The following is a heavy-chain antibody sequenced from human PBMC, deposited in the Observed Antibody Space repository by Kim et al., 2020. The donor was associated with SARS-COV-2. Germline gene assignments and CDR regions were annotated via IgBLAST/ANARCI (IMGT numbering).Heavy chain of an antibody. CDR1: GFTFSNYA. D-gene: IGHD3-9*01. CDR2: IWHDGGNK. CDR3: AKDNWRYCDWMVSEVGLVDS. V-gene: IGHV3-33*06. J-gene: IGHJ4*02. Sequence: GGSLRLSCTASGFTFSNYAMHWVRQAPGKGLEWVAVIWHDGGNKYYADSVKGRFTISRDSSKNTLYLQMHSLRAEDTAVYFCAKDNWRYCDWMVSEVGLVDSWGQGTLVIVSS.